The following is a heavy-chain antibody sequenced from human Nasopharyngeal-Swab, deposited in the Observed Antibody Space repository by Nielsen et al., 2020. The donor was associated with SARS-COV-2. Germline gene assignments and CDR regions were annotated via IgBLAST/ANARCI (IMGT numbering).Heavy chain of an antibody. Sequence: GESLKISCAASGFTFSSYAMSWVRQAPGKGLEWVSAISGSGSTIYYADSVKGRFTISRDNSKKKVYLEMHSLRAEDTAVYYCAKDRYCSGGACYFNGFDSWGQGTLVTVSS. V-gene: IGHV3-23*01. D-gene: IGHD2-15*01. J-gene: IGHJ4*02. CDR3: AKDRYCSGGACYFNGFDS. CDR2: ISGSGSTI. CDR1: GFTFSSYA.